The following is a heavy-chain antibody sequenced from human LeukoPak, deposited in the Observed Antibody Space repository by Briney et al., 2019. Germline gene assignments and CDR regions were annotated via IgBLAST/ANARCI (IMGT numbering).Heavy chain of an antibody. CDR2: INHSGST. CDR1: GGSFSGYY. CDR3: ARGEIQLWLYAFDI. V-gene: IGHV4-34*01. J-gene: IGHJ3*02. Sequence: SETLSLTCAVYGGSFSGYYWSWIRQPPGKGLEWIEEINHSGSTNYNPSLKSRVTISVDTSKNQFSLKLSSVTAADTAVYYCARGEIQLWLYAFDIWGQGTMVTVSS. D-gene: IGHD5-18*01.